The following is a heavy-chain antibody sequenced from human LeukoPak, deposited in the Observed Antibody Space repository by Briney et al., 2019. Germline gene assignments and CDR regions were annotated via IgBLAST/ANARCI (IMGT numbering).Heavy chain of an antibody. CDR1: GFTFSSYE. V-gene: IGHV3-7*01. CDR3: ARELWPGDY. Sequence: GGSLRLSCAASGFTFSSYEMNWVRQAPGKGLEWVADIKKDGSQKNYVDSVKGRFTISRDNAKNSLYLQMSSLRVEDTAVYYCARELWPGDYWGQGTLVTVSS. J-gene: IGHJ4*02. D-gene: IGHD3-16*01. CDR2: IKKDGSQK.